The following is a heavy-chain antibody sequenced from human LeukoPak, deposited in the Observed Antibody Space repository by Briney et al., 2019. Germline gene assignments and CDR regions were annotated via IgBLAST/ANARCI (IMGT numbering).Heavy chain of an antibody. Sequence: SETLSLTCAVYGGSFSGYYWSWIRQPPGKGLEWIGEINHSGSTNYNPSLKSRVTISVDTSKNQFSLKLSSATAADTAVYYCARVASYSSSSWGQGTLVTVSS. D-gene: IGHD3-22*01. J-gene: IGHJ5*02. CDR1: GGSFSGYY. V-gene: IGHV4-34*01. CDR2: INHSGST. CDR3: ARVASYSSSS.